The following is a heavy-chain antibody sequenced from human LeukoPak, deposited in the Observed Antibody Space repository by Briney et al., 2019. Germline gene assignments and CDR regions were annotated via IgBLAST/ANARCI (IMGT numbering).Heavy chain of an antibody. CDR3: ARDSLKQLGSFDAFDI. Sequence: GASVKVSCKASGGTFSSYAISWVRQAPGQGLEGMGRIIPIFSTENYAQKFQGRVTISTDESTSTAYMELSSLRSEDTAVYYCARDSLKQLGSFDAFDIWGQGTMVTVSS. CDR1: GGTFSSYA. J-gene: IGHJ3*02. D-gene: IGHD6-6*01. CDR2: IIPIFSTE. V-gene: IGHV1-69*05.